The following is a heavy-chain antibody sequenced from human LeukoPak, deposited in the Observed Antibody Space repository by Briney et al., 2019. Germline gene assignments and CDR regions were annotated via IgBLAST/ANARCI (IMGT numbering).Heavy chain of an antibody. CDR3: ARAVPAATLAFDI. V-gene: IGHV4-30-4*01. Sequence: PSQTLSLTCTVSGGSISSGDYYWSWLRQPPGKGLEWIGYIYYSGSTYYNPSLKSRVTISVDTSKNQFSLKLSSVTAADTAVYYCARAVPAATLAFDIWGQGTMVTVSS. CDR2: IYYSGST. D-gene: IGHD2-2*01. CDR1: GGSISSGDYY. J-gene: IGHJ3*02.